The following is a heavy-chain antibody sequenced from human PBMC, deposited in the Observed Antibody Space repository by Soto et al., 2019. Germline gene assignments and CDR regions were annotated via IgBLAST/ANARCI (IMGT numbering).Heavy chain of an antibody. D-gene: IGHD1-1*01. J-gene: IGHJ4*02. CDR3: ARRTGTTFDY. CDR2: IYYSGST. CDR1: DGSISSSSYY. Sequence: SETLSVGCSFSDGSISSSSYYWGWIRQPPGKGLEWIGSIYYSGSTYYNPSLKSRVTISVDTSKNQFSLKLSSVTAADTAVYYCARRTGTTFDYWGQGTLVT. V-gene: IGHV4-39*01.